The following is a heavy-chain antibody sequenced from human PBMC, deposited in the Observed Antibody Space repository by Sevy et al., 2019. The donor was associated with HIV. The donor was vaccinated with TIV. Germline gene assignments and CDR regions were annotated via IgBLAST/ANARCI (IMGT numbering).Heavy chain of an antibody. CDR1: GYTFTSYA. V-gene: IGHV1-3*01. Sequence: ASVKVSCKASGYTFTSYAMHWVRQAPGQRLEWMGWINAGNGNTKYPQKFQGRVTITRDTSASTAYMELSSLRSEDTAMYYCARGNSSSWYGTFDYWGQGTLVTVSS. D-gene: IGHD6-13*01. J-gene: IGHJ4*02. CDR2: INAGNGNT. CDR3: ARGNSSSWYGTFDY.